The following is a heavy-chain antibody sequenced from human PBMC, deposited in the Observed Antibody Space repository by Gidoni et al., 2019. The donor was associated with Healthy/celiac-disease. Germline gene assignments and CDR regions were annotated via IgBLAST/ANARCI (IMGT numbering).Heavy chain of an antibody. J-gene: IGHJ4*02. CDR2: ISWNSGSI. D-gene: IGHD3-16*01. CDR1: GFTFDDSA. CDR3: AKDISRTIMITFS. V-gene: IGHV3-9*01. Sequence: EVQLVESGGGLVQPGRSLRLSCAASGFTFDDSAMHWVRQAPGKGLGWVSGISWNSGSIGYADSVKGRFTIARDNAKNSLYLQMNSLRAEDTALYYCAKDISRTIMITFSWGQGTLVTVSS.